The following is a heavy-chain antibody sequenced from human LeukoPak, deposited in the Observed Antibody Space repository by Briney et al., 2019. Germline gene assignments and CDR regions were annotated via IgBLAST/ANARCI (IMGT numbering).Heavy chain of an antibody. CDR3: ARDLCSSTSCRYNWFDP. D-gene: IGHD2-2*01. CDR2: IKQDGSEK. Sequence: GGSLRLSCAASGFTFSTYSMSWVRQAPGKGLEWVANIKQDGSEKYYVDPVKGRFTISRDNAKNSLYLQMNSLRAEDTAVYYCARDLCSSTSCRYNWFDPWGQGALVTVSS. J-gene: IGHJ5*02. V-gene: IGHV3-7*01. CDR1: GFTFSTYS.